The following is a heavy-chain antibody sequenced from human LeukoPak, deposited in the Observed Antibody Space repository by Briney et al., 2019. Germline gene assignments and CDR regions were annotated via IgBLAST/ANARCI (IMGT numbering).Heavy chain of an antibody. J-gene: IGHJ6*02. V-gene: IGHV4-59*01. CDR1: GGSISSYY. CDR2: IYYSGST. CDR3: ARDRYSSSWYSAHYGMDV. D-gene: IGHD6-13*01. Sequence: PSETLSLTCTVSGGSISSYYWSWIRQPPGKGLEWIGYIYYSGSTNYNPSLKSRVTISVDTSKNQFSLKLSSVTAADTAVYYCARDRYSSSWYSAHYGMDVWGQGTTVTVSS.